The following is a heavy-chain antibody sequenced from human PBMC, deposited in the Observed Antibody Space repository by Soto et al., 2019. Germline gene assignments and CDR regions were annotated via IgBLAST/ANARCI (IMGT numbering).Heavy chain of an antibody. CDR1: GGSISSGDFS. D-gene: IGHD6-6*01. J-gene: IGHJ4*02. CDR2: NYHSCRT. Sequence: QLQLQESGSGLVKPSQTLSLTCAVSGGSISSGDFSWSWIQQPPGKGLESIGYNYHSCRTYYNPSLKSRVTLSVDRSKNQFSLHRCSVTAADTAVYYCAGVIAARTLGYWGQGPLVPVSS. V-gene: IGHV4-30-2*01. CDR3: AGVIAARTLGY.